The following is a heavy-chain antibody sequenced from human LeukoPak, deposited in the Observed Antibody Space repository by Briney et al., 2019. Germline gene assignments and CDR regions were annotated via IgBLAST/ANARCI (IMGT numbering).Heavy chain of an antibody. CDR1: GFTFSGYG. CDR2: ISYDGSNK. Sequence: PGGSLRLSCAASGFTFSGYGMHWVRQAPGKGLEWVAVISYDGSNKYYADSVKGRFTISRDNSKNTLYLQMNSLRAEDTAVYCCARDREATVDYWGQGTLVTVSS. V-gene: IGHV3-30*03. J-gene: IGHJ4*02. CDR3: ARDREATVDY.